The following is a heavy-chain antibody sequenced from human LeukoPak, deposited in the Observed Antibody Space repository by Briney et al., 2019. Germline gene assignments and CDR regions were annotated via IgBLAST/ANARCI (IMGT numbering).Heavy chain of an antibody. CDR3: ARGVRYHRGSSGYYPFPY. CDR1: GYTSTSYD. V-gene: IGHV1-8*01. Sequence: ASVNVSCKASGYTSTSYDINWVRQATGQGLEWMGWMNPNSGNTGYAQKFQGRVTMTRNTSISTAYMELSSLRSEDTAVYYCARGVRYHRGSSGYYPFPYWGQGTLVTVSS. J-gene: IGHJ4*02. CDR2: MNPNSGNT. D-gene: IGHD3-22*01.